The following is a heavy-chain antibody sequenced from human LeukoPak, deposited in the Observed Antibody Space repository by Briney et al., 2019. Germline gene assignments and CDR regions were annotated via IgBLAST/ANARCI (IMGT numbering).Heavy chain of an antibody. V-gene: IGHV4-39*01. CDR3: ARQRSQWLIPDYGMDV. Sequence: SETLSLTCTVSGGSISSSSYYWGWIRQPPGKGLEWIGSIYYSGSTYYNPSLKSRVTISVDTSKNQFSLKLSSVTAADTAVYYCARQRSQWLIPDYGMDVWGQGTTVTVSS. CDR1: GGSISSSSYY. D-gene: IGHD6-19*01. J-gene: IGHJ6*02. CDR2: IYYSGST.